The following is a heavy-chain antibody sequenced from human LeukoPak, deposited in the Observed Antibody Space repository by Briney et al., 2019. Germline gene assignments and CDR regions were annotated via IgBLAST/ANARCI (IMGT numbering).Heavy chain of an antibody. CDR3: ARHLVILGYCSGGSCIDFDY. J-gene: IGHJ4*02. Sequence: SETLSLTCTVSGGSISSSSYYWGWIRQPPGKGLEWIGSIYYSGSTYYNPSLKSRVTISVDTSKNQFSLKLSSVTAADTAVYYCARHLVILGYCSGGSCIDFDYWGQGTLVTASS. D-gene: IGHD2-15*01. CDR2: IYYSGST. V-gene: IGHV4-39*01. CDR1: GGSISSSSYY.